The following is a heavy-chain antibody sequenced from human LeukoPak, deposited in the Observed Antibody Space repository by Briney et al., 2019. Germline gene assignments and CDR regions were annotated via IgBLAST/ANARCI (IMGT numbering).Heavy chain of an antibody. CDR2: ISSVTSAI. CDR3: ARSHMTTNY. CDR1: GLSITDYY. V-gene: IGHV3-11*01. D-gene: IGHD4-17*01. Sequence: GGSLRLSCAASGLSITDYYMSWIRQAPGGGLQWIAYISSVTSAIHYANSMKGRFTMSRDSAKNSVYLQMNSLRAEDTAVYYCARSHMTTNYWGQGTLVTVSS. J-gene: IGHJ4*02.